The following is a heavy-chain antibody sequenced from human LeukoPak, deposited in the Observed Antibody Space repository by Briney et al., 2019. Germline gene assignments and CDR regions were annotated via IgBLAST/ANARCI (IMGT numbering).Heavy chain of an antibody. CDR1: GYTFTSYD. CDR2: MNPNSGNT. Sequence: GASVKVSCKASGYTFTSYDINWVRQATGQGLEWMGWMNPNSGNTGYAQKFQGRVTMTRNTSISTAYMELSSLRSEDTAVYYCARGRISVRGYSYGSGYYMDVWGKGTTVTVSS. J-gene: IGHJ6*03. V-gene: IGHV1-8*01. CDR3: ARGRISVRGYSYGSGYYMDV. D-gene: IGHD5-18*01.